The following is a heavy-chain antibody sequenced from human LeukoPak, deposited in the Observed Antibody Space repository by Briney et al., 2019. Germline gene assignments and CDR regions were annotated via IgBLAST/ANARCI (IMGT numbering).Heavy chain of an antibody. Sequence: SETLSLTCTVSGGSISSGSYYWSWIRQPAGKGLEWIGRIYTSGSTNYNPSLKSRVTISVDTSKNQFSLKLSSVTAADTAVYYCARAWGTGMVAWGQGTLVTVSS. CDR2: IYTSGST. V-gene: IGHV4-61*02. CDR1: GGSISSGSYY. D-gene: IGHD5-18*01. J-gene: IGHJ5*02. CDR3: ARAWGTGMVA.